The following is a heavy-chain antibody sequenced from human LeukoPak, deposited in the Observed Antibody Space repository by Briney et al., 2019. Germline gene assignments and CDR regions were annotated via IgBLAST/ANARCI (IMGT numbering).Heavy chain of an antibody. CDR2: TSTSGNTI. CDR3: AIDAWELPVDAFDI. V-gene: IGHV3-48*03. J-gene: IGHJ3*02. CDR1: VFTFSNYD. Sequence: PGVSLRLSCAASVFTFSNYDMYWVRQAPGEGLECVSYTSTSGNTIYYADSVKGRFTISRDNAKNSLYLQMNSLRAEDTAVYYCAIDAWELPVDAFDIWGQGTMVTVSS. D-gene: IGHD1-26*01.